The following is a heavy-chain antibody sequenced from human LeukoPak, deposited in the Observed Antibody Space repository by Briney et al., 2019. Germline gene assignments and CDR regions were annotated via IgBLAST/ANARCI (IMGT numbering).Heavy chain of an antibody. Sequence: SETLSLTCAVYGGSFSGYYWTWIRQPPGKGLEWIGEINHSGSTTYKPSLESRVTISVDTSKNHFSLRLTSVTAADTAVYYCARGPCSTSCHRSWYFDYWGQGTLVTVSS. CDR3: ARGPCSTSCHRSWYFDY. CDR1: GGSFSGYY. CDR2: INHSGST. V-gene: IGHV4-34*01. D-gene: IGHD2-2*01. J-gene: IGHJ4*02.